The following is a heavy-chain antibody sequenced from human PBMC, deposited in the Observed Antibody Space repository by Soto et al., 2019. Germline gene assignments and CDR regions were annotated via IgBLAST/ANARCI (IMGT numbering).Heavy chain of an antibody. J-gene: IGHJ4*02. V-gene: IGHV1-18*04. D-gene: IGHD2-2*01. CDR1: GYIFTHYG. Sequence: ASVKVSCKASGYIFTHYGISWVRQAPGQGLEWMAWTSANNDDTNYAQKLQGRVTLTTDTSTGTAYMELRSLRSDDTAVYYCARDERGTCTGTRCYYFGHWGQGTLVTVSS. CDR3: ARDERGTCTGTRCYYFGH. CDR2: TSANNDDT.